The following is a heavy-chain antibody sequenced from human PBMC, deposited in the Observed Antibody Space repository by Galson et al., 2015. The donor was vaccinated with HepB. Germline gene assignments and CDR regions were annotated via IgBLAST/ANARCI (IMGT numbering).Heavy chain of an antibody. V-gene: IGHV3-30*18. Sequence: SLRLSCAASGFTFSSYGMHWVRQAPGKGLEWVAVISYDGSNKYYADSVKGRFTISRDNSKNTLYLQMNSLRAEDTAVYYCAKRYCSSTSCLDYWGQGTLVTVSS. D-gene: IGHD2-2*01. J-gene: IGHJ4*02. CDR2: ISYDGSNK. CDR3: AKRYCSSTSCLDY. CDR1: GFTFSSYG.